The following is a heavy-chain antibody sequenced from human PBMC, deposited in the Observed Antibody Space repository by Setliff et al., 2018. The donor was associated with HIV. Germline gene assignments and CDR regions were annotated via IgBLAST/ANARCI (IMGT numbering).Heavy chain of an antibody. CDR3: ARERNYGVNRPFDY. CDR2: IIPILGTT. D-gene: IGHD4-17*01. J-gene: IGHJ4*02. V-gene: IGHV1-69*13. CDR1: GGTFSSYA. Sequence: GASVKVSCKASGGTFSSYAISWVRQAPGQGLEWMGGIIPILGTTNYAQKFQGRVTITADESTTTAYMELSSLRSEDTAVYYCARERNYGVNRPFDYWGQGTLVTVSS.